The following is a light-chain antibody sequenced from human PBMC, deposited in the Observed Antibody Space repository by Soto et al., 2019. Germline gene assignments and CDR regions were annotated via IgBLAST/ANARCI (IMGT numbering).Light chain of an antibody. Sequence: QSVLTQPPSTSGTPGQRVTISCSGSRSNIGSQNVNWYQQLPGTAPKLLIYNNNQRPLGVPDRFSGSKSGTSASLAISGLQSEDEAAYYCAAWDDSLIGYVFGTGTKRTGL. J-gene: IGLJ1*01. CDR1: RSNIGSQN. CDR3: AAWDDSLIGYV. CDR2: NNN. V-gene: IGLV1-44*01.